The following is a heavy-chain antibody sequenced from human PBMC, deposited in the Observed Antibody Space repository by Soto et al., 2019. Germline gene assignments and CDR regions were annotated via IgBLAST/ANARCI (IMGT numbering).Heavy chain of an antibody. CDR1: GGTFSSYA. V-gene: IGHV1-69*05. CDR3: ASPLWDTAMVLGGDYYYYGMDV. CDR2: IIPIFGTA. D-gene: IGHD5-18*01. Sequence: QVQLVQSGAEVKKPGSSVKVSCKASGGTFSSYAISWVRQAPGQGLEWMGGIIPIFGTANYAQKFQGRVTMSSDESTSTAYMELSSLRSEDTAVYYCASPLWDTAMVLGGDYYYYGMDVWGQGTTVTVSS. J-gene: IGHJ6*02.